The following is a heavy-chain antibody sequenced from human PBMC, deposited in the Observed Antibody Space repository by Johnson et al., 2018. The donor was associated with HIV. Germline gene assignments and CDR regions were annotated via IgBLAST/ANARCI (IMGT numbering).Heavy chain of an antibody. CDR1: GFIFDDYG. D-gene: IGHD3-22*01. CDR2: ISGSGAST. V-gene: IGHV3-23*04. CDR3: AKDLSSGYLMGAFDI. J-gene: IGHJ3*02. Sequence: VQLVESGGDVVRPGGSLRLSCAGSGFIFDDYGMSWVRQAPGKGLEWVSAISGSGASTYSADSVKGRFTISRDNSKNTLYLQMNSLRAEDTAVYYCAKDLSSGYLMGAFDIWGQGTMVTVSS.